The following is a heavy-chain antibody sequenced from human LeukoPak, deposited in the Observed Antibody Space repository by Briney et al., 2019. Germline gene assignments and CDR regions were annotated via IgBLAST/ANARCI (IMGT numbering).Heavy chain of an antibody. D-gene: IGHD1-26*01. Sequence: GGSLRLSCAVSGFTFSSYAMSWVRQAPGKGLEWVSAISGGGSTYYADSVKGRFTISRDNSKNTLSLQMNSLRGEDTAIYYCAVSGRYYGYWGQGTLVTVSS. V-gene: IGHV3-23*01. J-gene: IGHJ4*02. CDR3: AVSGRYYGY. CDR1: GFTFSSYA. CDR2: ISGGGST.